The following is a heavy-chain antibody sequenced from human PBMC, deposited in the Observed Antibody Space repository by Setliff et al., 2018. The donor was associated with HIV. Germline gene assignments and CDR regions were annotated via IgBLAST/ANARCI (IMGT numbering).Heavy chain of an antibody. CDR1: GGSISSHC. CDR2: IYSSGST. D-gene: IGHD4-17*01. J-gene: IGHJ4*02. Sequence: SETLSLTCTVSGGSISSHCWSWIRQSPGKALEWIGYIYSSGSTNYNPSLQSRVSISMDASKNKSSLKVTSVTSADTAVYYCAKGAGFYGDYTFDYWGQGNLVTVSS. V-gene: IGHV4-59*11. CDR3: AKGAGFYGDYTFDY.